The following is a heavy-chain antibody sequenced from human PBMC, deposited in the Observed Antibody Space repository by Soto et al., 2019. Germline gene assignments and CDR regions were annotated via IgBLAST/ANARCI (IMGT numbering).Heavy chain of an antibody. CDR2: IYYSGST. CDR1: GGSISSYY. V-gene: IGHV4-59*01. D-gene: IGHD3-3*01. CDR3: ARTIFGVVPNYYYYYMDV. Sequence: SETLSLTCTVSGGSISSYYWSWIRQPPGKGLEWIGYIYYSGSTNYNPSLKSRVTISVDTSKNQFSLKLSSVTAADTAVYYCARTIFGVVPNYYYYYMDVWGKGTTVTVSS. J-gene: IGHJ6*03.